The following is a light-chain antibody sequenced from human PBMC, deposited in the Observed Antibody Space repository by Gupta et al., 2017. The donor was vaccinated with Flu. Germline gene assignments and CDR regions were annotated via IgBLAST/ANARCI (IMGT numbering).Light chain of an antibody. CDR1: SSDVGEYNF. Sequence: QSALTQPVSVSGSPGQSITVSCSGTSSDVGEYNFVSWYQQHPGKAPKLMIYEVNNRPSGVSNRFSGSKSGNTASLTISVLRAEDEADYYCSSYTRSGTYVFGIGTKVTVL. V-gene: IGLV2-14*01. CDR2: EVN. J-gene: IGLJ1*01. CDR3: SSYTRSGTYV.